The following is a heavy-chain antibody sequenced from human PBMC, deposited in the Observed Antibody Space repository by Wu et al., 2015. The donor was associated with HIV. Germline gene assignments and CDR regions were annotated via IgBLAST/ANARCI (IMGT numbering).Heavy chain of an antibody. D-gene: IGHD3-16*01. Sequence: QVHLVQSATEVKKPGASVEVSCKASGYTFTSYGISWVRQAPGQGLEWMGWINNYNHNYDDNTNYAQKFQGRVTMTTDTSTSTAYMYLRSLRSDDTAVYYCARVPHFLGXRYFDLWGRGTLVTVSS. CDR2: INNYNHNYDDNT. V-gene: IGHV1-18*01. CDR1: GYTFTSYG. CDR3: ARVPHFLGXRYFDL. J-gene: IGHJ2*01.